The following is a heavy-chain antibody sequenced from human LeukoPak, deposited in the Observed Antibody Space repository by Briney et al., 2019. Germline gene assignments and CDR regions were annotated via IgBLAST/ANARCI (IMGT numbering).Heavy chain of an antibody. CDR2: INPKSGGT. D-gene: IGHD1-26*01. V-gene: IGHV1-2*02. CDR3: VRSRFSLVVATTFYY. Sequence: GASVKVSCKATRYTFTGYFMHSGREAPGQGLEWVGWINPKSGGTNYAQKFQGRVTVTRGMSINTAYVELSRLTSDDTAVYYCVRSRFSLVVATTFYYWGQGSLVTVSS. CDR1: RYTFTGYF. J-gene: IGHJ4*02.